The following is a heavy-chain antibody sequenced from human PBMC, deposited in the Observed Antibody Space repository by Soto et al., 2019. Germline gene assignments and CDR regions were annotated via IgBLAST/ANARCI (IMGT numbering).Heavy chain of an antibody. V-gene: IGHV2-5*02. CDR3: AHRLLYGDYDWYFDL. J-gene: IGHJ2*01. CDR2: IYWDDDK. Sequence: SGPTLVKPTQTLTLTCTFSGFSLSTSGVGVGWIRQPPGKALEWLALIYWDDDKRYSPSLKSRLTITKDTSKNQVVLTMTNMDPVDTATYYCAHRLLYGDYDWYFDLWGRGTLVTVSS. CDR1: GFSLSTSGVG. D-gene: IGHD4-17*01.